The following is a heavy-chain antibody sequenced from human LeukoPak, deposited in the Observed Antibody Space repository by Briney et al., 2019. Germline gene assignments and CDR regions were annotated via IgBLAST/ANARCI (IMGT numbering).Heavy chain of an antibody. V-gene: IGHV1-18*01. Sequence: ASVKVSCTASGGTFSSYGISWVRQAPGQGLEWMGWISAYNGNTNYAQKLQGRVTMTTDTSTSTAYMELRSLRSDDTAVYYCARIRTYYDSSGYYYGGDYWGQGTLVTVSS. CDR3: ARIRTYYDSSGYYYGGDY. J-gene: IGHJ4*02. D-gene: IGHD3-22*01. CDR2: ISAYNGNT. CDR1: GGTFSSYG.